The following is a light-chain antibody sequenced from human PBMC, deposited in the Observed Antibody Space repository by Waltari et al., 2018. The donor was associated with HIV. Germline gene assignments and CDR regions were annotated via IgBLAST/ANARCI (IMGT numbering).Light chain of an antibody. CDR1: CRDIGNYKY. CDR3: SSYTDSSVI. CDR2: EDN. Sequence: QSALTQPASVSGSPGQSITISCTGACRDIGNYKYVSWYQHHPGIAPKLIIYEDNNRPSGVSNRFSGSKSGKTASLTISGLQAEDESDYYCSSYTDSSVIFGGGTKVTVL. V-gene: IGLV2-14*01. J-gene: IGLJ2*01.